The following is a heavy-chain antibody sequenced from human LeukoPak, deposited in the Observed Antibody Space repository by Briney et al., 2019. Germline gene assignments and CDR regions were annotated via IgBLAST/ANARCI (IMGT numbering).Heavy chain of an antibody. V-gene: IGHV1-18*01. J-gene: IGHJ4*02. D-gene: IGHD2-15*01. Sequence: HGASVTVSCKASGYTFTSYGISWVRQAPGQGLEWMGWISAYNGNTNYAQKLQGRVTMTTDTSTSTAYMELRSLRSDDTAVYYCARSVCSGGSCYSGYWGQGTLVTVSS. CDR1: GYTFTSYG. CDR3: ARSVCSGGSCYSGY. CDR2: ISAYNGNT.